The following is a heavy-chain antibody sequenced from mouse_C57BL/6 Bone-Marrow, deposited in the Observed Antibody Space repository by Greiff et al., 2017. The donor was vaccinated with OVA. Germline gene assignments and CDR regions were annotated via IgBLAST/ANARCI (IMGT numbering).Heavy chain of an antibody. V-gene: IGHV5-12*01. CDR2: ISNGGGST. J-gene: IGHJ3*01. D-gene: IGHD1-1*01. Sequence: DVQLVESGGGLVQPGGSLKLSCAASGFTFSDYYMYWVRQTPEKRLEWVAYISNGGGSTYYPDTVKGRFTISRDNAKNTLYLQMSRLKSEDTAMYYCARHSGYYYGSSPFAYWGQGTLVTVSA. CDR1: GFTFSDYY. CDR3: ARHSGYYYGSSPFAY.